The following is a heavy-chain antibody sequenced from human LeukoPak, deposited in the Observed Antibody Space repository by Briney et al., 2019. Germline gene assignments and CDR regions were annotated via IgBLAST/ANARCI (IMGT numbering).Heavy chain of an antibody. J-gene: IGHJ6*03. CDR2: IYSDGSRT. D-gene: IGHD3-10*01. CDR3: AREGKRITMLRGVITPRGYYYMDV. Sequence: AGGSLRLSCAASGFTFSSYWMHWVRQGPGQGLVWVSRIYSDGSRTTYADSVKGRFTISGDNAKNTLYLQMNRLRAEDTAVYYCAREGKRITMLRGVITPRGYYYMDVWGKGTTVTVSS. V-gene: IGHV3-74*01. CDR1: GFTFSSYW.